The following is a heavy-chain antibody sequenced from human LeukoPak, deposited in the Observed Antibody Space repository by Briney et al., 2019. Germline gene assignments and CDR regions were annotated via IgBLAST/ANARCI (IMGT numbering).Heavy chain of an antibody. Sequence: GGSLRLSCAASGFTFPNAWVNWVRQAPGKGLEWVGHIKSKGNGGTIDYAAPVKGRFTISGDDSKNTVYLQMNSLEIEDTAVYFCTTDPGTGVRGYWGQGTLVTVSS. D-gene: IGHD3-10*01. J-gene: IGHJ4*02. CDR3: TTDPGTGVRGY. V-gene: IGHV3-15*01. CDR2: IKSKGNGGTI. CDR1: GFTFPNAW.